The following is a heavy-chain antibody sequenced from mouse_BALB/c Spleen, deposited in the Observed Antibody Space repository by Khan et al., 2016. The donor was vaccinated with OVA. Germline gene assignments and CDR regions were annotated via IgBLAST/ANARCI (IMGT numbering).Heavy chain of an antibody. J-gene: IGHJ3*01. CDR2: INPSTGYT. D-gene: IGHD1-1*02. CDR3: ETNGGSSACFTT. V-gene: IGHV1-7*01. CDR1: GYTFTKYW. Sequence: QVQLKQSGAELAKPGASVKMSCKASGYTFTKYWMHWVKQRPGQGLEWIGYINPSTGYTEYNQKFKDKATLTADKSSSTAYMQLSSLTSEDSAVYYVETNGGSSACFTTWGQGTLVTVSA.